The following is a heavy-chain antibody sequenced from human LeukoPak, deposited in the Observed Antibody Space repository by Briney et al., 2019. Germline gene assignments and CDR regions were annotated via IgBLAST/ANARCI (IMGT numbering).Heavy chain of an antibody. V-gene: IGHV3-23*01. CDR2: IFGSGDST. D-gene: IGHD1-7*01. J-gene: IGHJ4*02. CDR3: AKDLDWNYPSGFDY. CDR1: GFRFSNYA. Sequence: PGGSLRLSCAASGFRFSNYAMSWVRQAPGKGLEWVSVIFGSGDSTFYADSVKGRFTISRDNSKNTLYLQMNSLRAEDTAVYYCAKDLDWNYPSGFDYWGQGTLVTVSS.